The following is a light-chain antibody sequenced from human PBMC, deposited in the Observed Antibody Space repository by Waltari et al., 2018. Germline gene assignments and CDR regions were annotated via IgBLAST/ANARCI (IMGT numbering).Light chain of an antibody. Sequence: EIVLTKYPATLSLSPGEGATLSCRASQSGSSQLVWYQQKRGQAPRLLIYDASNRATGIPARFSGSGSGTDFTLTISSLEPEDFAVYYCQQCNNSPPTFGQGTKVEIK. CDR1: QSGSSQ. J-gene: IGKJ1*01. V-gene: IGKV3-11*01. CDR2: DAS. CDR3: QQCNNSPPT.